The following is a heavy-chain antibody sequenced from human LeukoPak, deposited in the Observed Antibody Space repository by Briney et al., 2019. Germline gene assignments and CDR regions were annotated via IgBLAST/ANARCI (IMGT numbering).Heavy chain of an antibody. CDR2: INHSGST. J-gene: IGHJ5*02. V-gene: IGHV4-34*01. CDR3: ARGSDFWSGYYGRNWFDP. CDR1: GGSFSGYY. Sequence: PSETLSLTCAVYGGSFSGYYWSWIRQPPGKGLEWIGEINHSGSTNYSPSLKSRVTISVDTSKNQFSLKLSSVTAADTAVYYCARGSDFWSGYYGRNWFDPWGQGTLVTVSS. D-gene: IGHD3-3*01.